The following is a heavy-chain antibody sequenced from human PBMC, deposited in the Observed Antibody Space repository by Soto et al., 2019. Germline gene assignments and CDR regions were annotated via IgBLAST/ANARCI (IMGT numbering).Heavy chain of an antibody. Sequence: SETLSLTCTVSGGSISSGGYYWSWIRQHPGKGLEWIGYIYYSGSTYYNPSLKSRVTISVDTSKNQFSLKLSSVTAADTAVYYCARWQRDYYDSSGYPGYWGQGTLVTVSS. J-gene: IGHJ4*02. CDR2: IYYSGST. D-gene: IGHD3-22*01. CDR1: GGSISSGGYY. V-gene: IGHV4-31*03. CDR3: ARWQRDYYDSSGYPGY.